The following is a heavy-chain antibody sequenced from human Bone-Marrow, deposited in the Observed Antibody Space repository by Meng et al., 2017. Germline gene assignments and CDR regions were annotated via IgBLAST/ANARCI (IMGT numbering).Heavy chain of an antibody. CDR2: INHRGST. V-gene: IGHV4-34*01. D-gene: IGHD3-10*01. CDR1: CGFYSRYA. Sequence: QMQPQQWGQVLLKHPATIALTCPCYCGFYSRYAWARIRQTSGKGMGWIGEINHRGSTNYNPSLKSRVTISVDTSKNHISLKLTSVTAADTAVYFCASIWFGGNWFDPWGQGTLVTVSS. J-gene: IGHJ5*02. CDR3: ASIWFGGNWFDP.